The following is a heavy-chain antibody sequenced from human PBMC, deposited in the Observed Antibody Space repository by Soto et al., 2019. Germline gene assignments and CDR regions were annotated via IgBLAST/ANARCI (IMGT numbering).Heavy chain of an antibody. Sequence: GESLKISCKGSGYSFTSYWIGWVRQMPGKGLEWMGIIYPGDSDTRYSPSFQGQVTISADKSISTAYLQWSSLKASDTAMYYCARRTGLRDYYYGMDVWGQGTTVTVSS. D-gene: IGHD4-17*01. CDR3: ARRTGLRDYYYGMDV. CDR2: IYPGDSDT. V-gene: IGHV5-51*01. CDR1: GYSFTSYW. J-gene: IGHJ6*02.